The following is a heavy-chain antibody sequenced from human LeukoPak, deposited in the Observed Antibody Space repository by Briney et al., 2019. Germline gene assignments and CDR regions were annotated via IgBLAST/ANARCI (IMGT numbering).Heavy chain of an antibody. J-gene: IGHJ4*02. D-gene: IGHD3-10*01. CDR3: ARDSTYYYDSGSSGPHYFDN. CDR1: GFTFSVYS. V-gene: IGHV3-48*04. Sequence: GGSLRLSCAASGFTFSVYSMNWVRQAPGKGLEWVSYTSSSSSVINYADSVKGRFTISRDNAKNSLYLQLNSLRAEDTAVYYCARDSTYYYDSGSSGPHYFDNWGQGTLVTVSS. CDR2: TSSSSSVI.